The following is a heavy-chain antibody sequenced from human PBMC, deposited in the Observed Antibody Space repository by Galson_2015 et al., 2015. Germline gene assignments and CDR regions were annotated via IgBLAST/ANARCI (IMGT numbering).Heavy chain of an antibody. CDR2: ISAYNGNT. D-gene: IGHD3-10*01. V-gene: IGHV1-18*01. CDR1: GYTFTSYG. J-gene: IGHJ2*01. CDR3: ARAFSPLWSEPWYVEL. Sequence: SVKVSCKASGYTFTSYGISWVRQAPGQGLEWMGWISAYNGNTNYAQKLQGRVTMTTDTSTSTAYMELRSLRSDDTAVYYYARAFSPLWSEPWYVELWGRGTLVTVSS.